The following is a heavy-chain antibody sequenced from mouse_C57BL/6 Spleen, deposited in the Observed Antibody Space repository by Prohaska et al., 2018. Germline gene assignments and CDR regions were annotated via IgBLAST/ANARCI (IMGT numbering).Heavy chain of an antibody. J-gene: IGHJ2*01. D-gene: IGHD1-1*01. CDR3: AREPVVGNYFDY. CDR1: GYTFTTYG. Sequence: QIQLVQSGPELKKPGETVKISCKASGYTFTTYGMSWVKQAPGNGLKWMGWINTYSGVPTYADDFKGRFAFSLETSASTAYLQINNLKNEDTATYFCAREPVVGNYFDYWGQGTTLTVSS. CDR2: INTYSGVP. V-gene: IGHV9-3*01.